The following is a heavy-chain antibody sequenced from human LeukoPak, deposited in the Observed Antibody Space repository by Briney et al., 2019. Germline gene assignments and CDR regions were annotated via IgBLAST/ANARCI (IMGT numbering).Heavy chain of an antibody. D-gene: IGHD1-7*01. CDR3: ARAELELRVLVVTRDNNWFDP. Sequence: PSETLSLTCTVSGGSISSSSYYWGWIRQPPGKGLEWIGSIYYSGSTYYNPSLKSRVTISVDTSKNQFSLKLSSVTAADTAVYYCARAELELRVLVVTRDNNWFDPWGQGTLVTVSS. CDR1: GGSISSSSYY. V-gene: IGHV4-39*07. J-gene: IGHJ5*02. CDR2: IYYSGST.